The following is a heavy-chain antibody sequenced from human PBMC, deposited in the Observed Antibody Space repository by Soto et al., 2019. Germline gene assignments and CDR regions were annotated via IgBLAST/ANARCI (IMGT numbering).Heavy chain of an antibody. CDR2: INDNGGDT. CDR1: GFTFSNNV. V-gene: IGHV3-23*01. J-gene: IGHJ6*02. CDR3: AKEVYGAARGAMDV. Sequence: EVQLLESGGGLVQPGGSLRLSCAASGFTFSNNVMSWVRQAPGKGLEWVSGINDNGGDTYYADSVKGRCTISRDNSKNTLYLQMNSLRAEDTAVYSCAKEVYGAARGAMDVWGQGTTVTVSS. D-gene: IGHD2-8*01.